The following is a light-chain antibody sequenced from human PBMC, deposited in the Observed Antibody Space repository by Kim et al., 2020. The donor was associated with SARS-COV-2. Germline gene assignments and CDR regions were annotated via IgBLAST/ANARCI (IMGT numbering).Light chain of an antibody. Sequence: QPVLTQPPSVSEAPGQRVTISCSGSSSNIGNAAVNWYQHLPGKAPKLVIYFDDLLPSGVSDRFSGSKSGTSASLIISGLQSDDEADYYCAAWDDRLNGPVFGGGTQLTVL. CDR2: FDD. CDR3: AAWDDRLNGPV. V-gene: IGLV1-36*01. J-gene: IGLJ3*02. CDR1: SSNIGNAA.